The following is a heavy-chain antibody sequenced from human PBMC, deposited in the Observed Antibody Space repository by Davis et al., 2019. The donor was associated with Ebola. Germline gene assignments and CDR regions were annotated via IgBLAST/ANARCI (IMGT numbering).Heavy chain of an antibody. CDR2: IYWNSDRI. D-gene: IGHD5-24*01. J-gene: IGHJ3*01. CDR1: GFTSNDYA. Sequence: PGGSLRLSCAASGFTSNDYAMHWVRQVPGKGLEWVAGIYWNSDRIDYADSVRGRFTVSRDSAKHSLFLQMNSLSPEDTALYYCVKDRQKDGFNLLDALDVWGQGTMVTVSS. CDR3: VKDRQKDGFNLLDALDV. V-gene: IGHV3-9*02.